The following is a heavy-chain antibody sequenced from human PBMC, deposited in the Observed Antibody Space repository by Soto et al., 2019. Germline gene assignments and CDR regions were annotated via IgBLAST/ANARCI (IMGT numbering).Heavy chain of an antibody. J-gene: IGHJ4*02. V-gene: IGHV3-30*03. CDR2: ISYDGSNK. Sequence: PWGSLGLSCAASGFTFSSSAMSWVRQAPGEGLEWVAAISYDGSNKNYLASVEGRFTISRDNSKNTLYLQMNALRPEDTAVYYCARDSYYHSSSGYHVFDYWGQGTLVTVSP. CDR3: ARDSYYHSSSGYHVFDY. D-gene: IGHD3-3*02. CDR1: GFTFSSSA.